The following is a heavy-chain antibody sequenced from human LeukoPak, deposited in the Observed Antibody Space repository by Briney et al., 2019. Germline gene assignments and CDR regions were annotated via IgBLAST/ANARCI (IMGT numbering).Heavy chain of an antibody. V-gene: IGHV3-20*04. J-gene: IGHJ4*02. CDR3: ARDWRSGYSIDF. CDR1: GFTFRNYA. D-gene: IGHD3-22*01. Sequence: GESLRLSCPASGFTFRNYAMYWVRQAPGKGLEWVSGITWNGESTSYAESVKGRFTISRDNSMNFLYLQMNSLGADDTAVYYCARDWRSGYSIDFWGQGVLVSVSS. CDR2: ITWNGEST.